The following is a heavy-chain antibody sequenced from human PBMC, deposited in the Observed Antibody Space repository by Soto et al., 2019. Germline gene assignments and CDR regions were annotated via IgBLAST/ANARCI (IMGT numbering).Heavy chain of an antibody. CDR2: IWYDGSNK. V-gene: IGHV3-33*01. CDR3: ARKEWELQYYFDY. D-gene: IGHD1-26*01. CDR1: GFTFSSYG. J-gene: IGHJ4*02. Sequence: GGSLRLSCAASGFTFSSYGMHWVRQAPGKGLEWVAVIWYDGSNKYYADSVKGRFTISRDNSKNTLYLQMNSLRAEDTAVYYCARKEWELQYYFDYWGQGTLVTVSS.